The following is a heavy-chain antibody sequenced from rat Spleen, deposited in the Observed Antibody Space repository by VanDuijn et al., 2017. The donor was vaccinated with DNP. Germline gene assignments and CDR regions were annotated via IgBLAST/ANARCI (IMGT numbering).Heavy chain of an antibody. J-gene: IGHJ2*01. CDR2: INTDGVTT. CDR3: TTDFERGY. Sequence: EVQLVESGGGLVQPGRSLKLSCVASGFTFSSYWMYWIRQAPGKGLEWVASINTDGVTTYYPDSVKGRFTISRDNAKSTLYLQMNSLRSEDTATYYCTTDFERGYWGQGVMVTVSS. V-gene: IGHV5-58*01. D-gene: IGHD1-11*01. CDR1: GFTFSSYW.